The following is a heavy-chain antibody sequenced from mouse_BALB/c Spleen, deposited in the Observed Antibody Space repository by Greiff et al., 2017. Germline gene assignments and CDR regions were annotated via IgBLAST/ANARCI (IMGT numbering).Heavy chain of an antibody. CDR3: TRVTVVATYKYFDY. CDR2: ISSGGGST. V-gene: IGHV5-12-1*01. J-gene: IGHJ2*01. D-gene: IGHD1-1*01. CDR1: GFAFSSYD. Sequence: EVKLEESGGGLVKPGGSLKLSCAASGFAFSSYDMSWVRQTPEKRLEWVAYISSGGGSTYYPDSVKGRFTISSDNAKNTLYLQMSSLKSEDTAMYYCTRVTVVATYKYFDYWGQGTTLTVSS.